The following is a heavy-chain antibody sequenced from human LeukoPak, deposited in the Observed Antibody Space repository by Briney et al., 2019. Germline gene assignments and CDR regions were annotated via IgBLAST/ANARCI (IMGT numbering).Heavy chain of an antibody. CDR3: ARLGAEGYVHY. CDR2: IYYSGST. V-gene: IGHV4-39*02. J-gene: IGHJ4*02. Sequence: KPSETLSLTCTVSVGSISSSSYYWGWIRQPPGKGQEWIASIYYSGSTYYNPSLKSRVTIYVDTSKNHFSLKLSSVTAADTAVYHCARLGAEGYVHYWGPGTLVTVSS. D-gene: IGHD3-10*02. CDR1: VGSISSSSYY.